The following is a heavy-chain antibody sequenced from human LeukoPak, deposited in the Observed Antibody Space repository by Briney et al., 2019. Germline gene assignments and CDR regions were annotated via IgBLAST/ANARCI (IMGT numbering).Heavy chain of an antibody. CDR3: AVSAIDARPGY. J-gene: IGHJ4*02. Sequence: PGGSLRLSCAASGFTFSSYAMSWVRQAPGKGLEWVSAISGSGGSTYYADSVKGRFTISRDNSNNTLYQQMHSLRAEDRAVYYFAVSAIDARPGYWGQGTLVTVSS. CDR2: ISGSGGST. CDR1: GFTFSSYA. D-gene: IGHD6-6*01. V-gene: IGHV3-23*01.